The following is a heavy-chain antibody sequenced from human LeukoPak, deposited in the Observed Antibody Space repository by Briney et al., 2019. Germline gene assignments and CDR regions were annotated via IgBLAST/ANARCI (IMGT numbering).Heavy chain of an antibody. Sequence: ETLSLTCTVSGGSISSSSYYWGWIRQPPGKGLEWIGSIYYSGSTYYNPSLKSRVTISVDTSKNQFSLKLSSVTAADTAVYYCARRGGDYYGSGSYGEIWGQGTLVTVSS. J-gene: IGHJ4*02. CDR3: ARRGGDYYGSGSYGEI. CDR1: GGSISSSSYY. CDR2: IYYSGST. D-gene: IGHD3-10*01. V-gene: IGHV4-39*01.